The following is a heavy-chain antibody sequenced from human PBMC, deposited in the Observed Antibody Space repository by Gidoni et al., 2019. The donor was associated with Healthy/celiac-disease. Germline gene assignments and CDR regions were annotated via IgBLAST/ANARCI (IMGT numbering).Heavy chain of an antibody. Sequence: QVQLQESGPGLVKPSQTLSLTCTVSGGTISSGDYYWSWIRQPPGKGLEWIGYIYYSGSTYYNPSLKSRVTISVDTSKNQFSLKLSSVTAADTAVYYCAGYSSGYYNSIDYWGQGTLVTVSS. V-gene: IGHV4-30-4*01. CDR1: GGTISSGDYY. CDR3: AGYSSGYYNSIDY. J-gene: IGHJ4*02. D-gene: IGHD3-22*01. CDR2: IYYSGST.